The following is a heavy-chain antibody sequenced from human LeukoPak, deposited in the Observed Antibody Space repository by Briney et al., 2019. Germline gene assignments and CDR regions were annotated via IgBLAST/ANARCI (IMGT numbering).Heavy chain of an antibody. CDR1: GFTFSSYA. J-gene: IGHJ4*02. D-gene: IGHD3-22*01. Sequence: GGSLRLSCAASGFTFSSYAMSWVRQAPGKGLEWVSAISGSGGSTYYADSVKGRFTISRDNSKDTLYLQMNSLRAEDTAIYYCAKGPFFYYDASGYNYFESWGQGTLVTVSS. CDR3: AKGPFFYYDASGYNYFES. V-gene: IGHV3-23*01. CDR2: ISGSGGST.